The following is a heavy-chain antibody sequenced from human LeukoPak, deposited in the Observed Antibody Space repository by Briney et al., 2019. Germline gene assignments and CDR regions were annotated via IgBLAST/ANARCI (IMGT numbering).Heavy chain of an antibody. CDR1: GYIFTDYY. Sequence: ASVKVSCKASGYIFTDYYMHWVRQAPGQGLEWMGWINPNSGGTNYAQKFQGRVTMTRDTSISTAYMELSRLRSDDTAVYYCARDPSSLVRGVISDYWGQGTLVTVSS. D-gene: IGHD3-10*01. J-gene: IGHJ4*02. V-gene: IGHV1-2*02. CDR2: INPNSGGT. CDR3: ARDPSSLVRGVISDY.